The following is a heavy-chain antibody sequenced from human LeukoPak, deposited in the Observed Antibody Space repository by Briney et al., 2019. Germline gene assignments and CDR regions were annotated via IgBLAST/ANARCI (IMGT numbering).Heavy chain of an antibody. CDR1: GGSFSGYY. V-gene: IGHV4-34*01. CDR2: INHSGST. D-gene: IGHD2-15*01. J-gene: IGHJ6*03. CDR3: ARGCSGGSCQGRSYYYYYYYMDV. Sequence: PSETLSLTCAVYGGSFSGYYWSWIRQPPGKGLEWIGEINHSGSTNYNPSLKSRVTISADTSKNQFSLKLSSVTAADTAVYYCARGCSGGSCQGRSYYYYYYYMDVWGKGTTVTVSS.